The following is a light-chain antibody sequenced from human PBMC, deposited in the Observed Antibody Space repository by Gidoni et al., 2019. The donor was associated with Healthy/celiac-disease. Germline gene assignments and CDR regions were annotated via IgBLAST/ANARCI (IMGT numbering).Light chain of an antibody. Sequence: ELVLTPSPATLSSSPGESATLSCGASQIVSSSYLAWYQQKPGRAPRLLNYDASSRATGIPDRFSGSGSGTDFTLTISRLEPEDFAVYYCQQYGSSPPLTFGGGTKVEIK. V-gene: IGKV3D-20*01. CDR1: QIVSSSY. CDR2: DAS. CDR3: QQYGSSPPLT. J-gene: IGKJ4*01.